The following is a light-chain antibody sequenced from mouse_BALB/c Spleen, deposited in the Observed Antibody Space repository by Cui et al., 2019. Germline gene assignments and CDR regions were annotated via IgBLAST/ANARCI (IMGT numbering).Light chain of an antibody. Sequence: QIVLTQSTAIMSASLVEKLTLTCSSSSSVSYMHWYQQKSGTSPKLLIYSTSNLASGVPSRFSGSGSGTFYSLTISSVEAEDAADYYCQQWSSYPWTFGGGTKLEIK. CDR3: QQWSSYPWT. CDR2: STS. CDR1: SSVSY. J-gene: IGKJ1*01. V-gene: IGKV4-80*01.